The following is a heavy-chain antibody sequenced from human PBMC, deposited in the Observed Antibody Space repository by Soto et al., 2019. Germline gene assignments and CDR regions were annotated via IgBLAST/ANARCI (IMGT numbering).Heavy chain of an antibody. CDR2: IYSDGST. Sequence: GGSLRLSCAASGFTVSSNYMSWVRQAPGKGLEWVSVIYSDGSTYYADSVKGRFTISRDNSKNMLYLQMNSLRAEDTAVYYCARDRSGSSGYYGLDVWGQGT. CDR1: GFTVSSNY. J-gene: IGHJ6*02. CDR3: ARDRSGSSGYYGLDV. D-gene: IGHD3-10*01. V-gene: IGHV3-53*01.